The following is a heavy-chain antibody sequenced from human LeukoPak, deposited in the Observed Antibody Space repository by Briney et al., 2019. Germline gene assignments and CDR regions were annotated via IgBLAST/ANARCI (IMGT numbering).Heavy chain of an antibody. CDR1: GFSFDSFA. V-gene: IGHV3-23*01. CDR2: ISSSGGST. D-gene: IGHD1-26*01. CDR3: AKDATPYY. Sequence: PGGSLRLSCAASGFSFDSFAMTWVRQAPGKGLEWVSGISSSGGSTYYADSVKGRFTISRDNFKNTLHLQMNSLRAEDTAVYYCAKDATPYYWGQGTLVTVSS. J-gene: IGHJ4*02.